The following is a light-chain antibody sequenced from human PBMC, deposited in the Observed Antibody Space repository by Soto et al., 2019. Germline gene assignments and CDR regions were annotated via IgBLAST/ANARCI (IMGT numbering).Light chain of an antibody. J-gene: IGLJ1*01. CDR1: SSDVGAYDY. V-gene: IGLV2-14*01. CDR3: NSFTSATATPYV. Sequence: QSALTQPASVSGSPGQSITISCTGTSSDVGAYDYVSWYQQHPGESPKLIIDDVTNRPSGVSDRFSGSKSGNTASLTVSGLQTEDEGDYYCNSFTSATATPYVFGTGTKLTVL. CDR2: DVT.